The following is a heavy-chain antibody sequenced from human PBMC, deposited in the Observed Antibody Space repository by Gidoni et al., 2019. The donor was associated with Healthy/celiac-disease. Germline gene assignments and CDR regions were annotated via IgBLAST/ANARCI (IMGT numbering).Heavy chain of an antibody. D-gene: IGHD6-13*01. V-gene: IGHV3-9*01. CDR3: AKDKGIAAAGSSFDY. Sequence: EVQLVESGGGLVQPGRSLRLSCAASGFTFDDYAMHWVRQAPGKGLEWVSGISWNSGSIGYADSVKGRFTISRDNAKNSLYLQMNSLRAEDTALYYCAKDKGIAAAGSSFDYWGQGTLVTVSS. J-gene: IGHJ4*02. CDR1: GFTFDDYA. CDR2: ISWNSGSI.